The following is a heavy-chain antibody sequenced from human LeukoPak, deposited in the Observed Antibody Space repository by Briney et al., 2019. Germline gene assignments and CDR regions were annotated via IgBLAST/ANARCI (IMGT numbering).Heavy chain of an antibody. D-gene: IGHD3-10*01. Sequence: ASVKVSCKASGYTFTSYGISWVRQAPGQGLEWMGWISAYNGNTNYAQKLQGRVTMTTGTSTSTAYMELRSLRSDDTAAYYCARDPGFWYYGSGSYYPFDYWGQGTLVTVSS. J-gene: IGHJ4*02. CDR3: ARDPGFWYYGSGSYYPFDY. V-gene: IGHV1-18*01. CDR1: GYTFTSYG. CDR2: ISAYNGNT.